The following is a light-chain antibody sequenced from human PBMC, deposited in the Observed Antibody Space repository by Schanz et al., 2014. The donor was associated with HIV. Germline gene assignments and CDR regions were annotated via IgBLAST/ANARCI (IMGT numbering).Light chain of an antibody. CDR3: HQYGRPPPDT. CDR1: QRLSSSY. CDR2: ATS. J-gene: IGKJ2*01. V-gene: IGKV3-20*01. Sequence: EIVLTQSPGSLSLSPGGRATLSCGASQRLSSSYLAWYQQKRDQPPRLVIYATSTRAAGIPDRFSGTGSGTDFTLTISTLEPEDFAVYYCHQYGRPPPDTFGQGTKLEIK.